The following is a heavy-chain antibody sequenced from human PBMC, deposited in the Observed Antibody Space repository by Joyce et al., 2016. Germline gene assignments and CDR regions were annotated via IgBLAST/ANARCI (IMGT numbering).Heavy chain of an antibody. D-gene: IGHD5-12*01. CDR1: GGSISSAHW. V-gene: IGHV4-4*02. CDR2: IYLGGST. CDR3: ARNGAYSQDS. Sequence: QVQLQESGPGLVKPSGTLSLTCAVPGGSISSAHWWSWVRQPPGKGLEWIGEIYLGGSTTYNPALKRRVTISVDKSKNQLSLKMNSVTAADTAVYYCARNGAYSQDSWGQGTLVTVSS. J-gene: IGHJ5*01.